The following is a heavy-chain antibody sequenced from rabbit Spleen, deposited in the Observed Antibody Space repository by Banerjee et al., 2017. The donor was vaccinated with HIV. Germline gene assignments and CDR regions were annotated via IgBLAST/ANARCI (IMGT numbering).Heavy chain of an antibody. D-gene: IGHD6-1*01. J-gene: IGHJ4*01. CDR1: GFSFSDRDV. CDR3: ARVYYDGYACGL. V-gene: IGHV1S45*01. Sequence: QEQLVESRGGLVKPGASLTLTCKASGFSFSDRDVMCWVRQAPGKGLEWIACINAATGKPVYATWAKGRFTISRTSSTTVTLQMTSLTAADTATYFCARVYYDGYACGLWGQGTLVTVS. CDR2: INAATGKP.